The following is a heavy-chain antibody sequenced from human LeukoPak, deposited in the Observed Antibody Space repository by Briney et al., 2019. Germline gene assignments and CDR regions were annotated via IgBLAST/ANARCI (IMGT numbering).Heavy chain of an antibody. CDR2: ISFDGSKE. J-gene: IGHJ4*02. CDR1: GFRFSNYA. D-gene: IGHD3-22*01. CDR3: ARDSAYYYDSSGFSYCDY. V-gene: IGHV3-30-3*01. Sequence: GGSLRLSCAASGFRFSNYAMHWVRQAPGKGLEWVAVISFDGSKEDYADSVKGRFTISRDNPKNTLYVQLSSLSVEDTAVYYCARDSAYYYDSSGFSYCDYWGPGTLVTVSS.